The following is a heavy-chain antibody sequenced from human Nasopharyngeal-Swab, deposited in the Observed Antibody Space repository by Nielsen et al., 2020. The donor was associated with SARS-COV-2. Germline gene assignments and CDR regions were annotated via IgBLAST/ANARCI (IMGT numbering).Heavy chain of an antibody. V-gene: IGHV1-69*13. Sequence: SVKVSCKASGGTFSSYAISWVRQAPGQGLEWMGGIIPIFGTANYAQKFQGRATITADESTSTAYMELSSLRSEDTAVYYCARGSIAAAQNNNWFDPWGQGTLVTVSS. CDR2: IIPIFGTA. CDR3: ARGSIAAAQNNNWFDP. D-gene: IGHD6-13*01. J-gene: IGHJ5*02. CDR1: GGTFSSYA.